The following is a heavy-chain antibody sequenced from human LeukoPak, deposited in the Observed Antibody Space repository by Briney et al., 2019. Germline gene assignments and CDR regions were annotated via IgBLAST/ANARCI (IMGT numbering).Heavy chain of an antibody. Sequence: SQTLSLTCAISGDSVSSSTDAWNWITQSPSRGLEWLGRTYYRSKWYNNYAVSVESRITINPDTSKNRFSLQLNSVTPEDTAVYYCARGANRVFDYWGQGTLVTVSS. CDR1: GDSVSSSTDA. V-gene: IGHV6-1*01. CDR3: ARGANRVFDY. CDR2: TYYRSKWYN. D-gene: IGHD1-14*01. J-gene: IGHJ4*02.